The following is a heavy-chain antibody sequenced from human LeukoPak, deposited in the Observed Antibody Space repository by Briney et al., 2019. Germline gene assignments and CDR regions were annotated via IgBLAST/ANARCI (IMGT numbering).Heavy chain of an antibody. CDR1: GGSFSGYY. J-gene: IGHJ4*02. CDR2: INHSGST. V-gene: IGHV4-34*01. Sequence: SETLSLTCAVYGGSFSGYYWSWIRQPPGKGLEWIGEINHSGSTNYNPSLKRRVTISVDTSKNQFSLKLSSVTAADTAVYYCARGVYSSGPPSDYWGQGTLVTVSS. CDR3: ARGVYSSGPPSDY. D-gene: IGHD6-19*01.